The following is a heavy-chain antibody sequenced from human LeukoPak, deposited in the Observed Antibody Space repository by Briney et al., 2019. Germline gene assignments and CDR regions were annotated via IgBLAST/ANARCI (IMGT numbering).Heavy chain of an antibody. CDR3: ARNTKKWELRLDY. J-gene: IGHJ4*02. CDR1: GGTFSSYA. D-gene: IGHD1-26*01. V-gene: IGHV1-69*13. Sequence: ASVKVSCKASGGTFSSYAISWVRQAPGQGLEWMGGIIPIFGTANYAQKFQGRVTITADESTSTAYMELSSLRSEDTAVYYCARNTKKWELRLDYWGQGTLVTVSS. CDR2: IIPIFGTA.